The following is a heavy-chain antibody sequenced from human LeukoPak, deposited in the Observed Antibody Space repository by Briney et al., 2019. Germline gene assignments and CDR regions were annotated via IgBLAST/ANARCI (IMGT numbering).Heavy chain of an antibody. Sequence: SETLSLTCTVSGGSISSYYWSWIRRPPGKGLGWIGYIYYSGSANYNPSLKSRVTISVDTSKNQYSLKLSSVTAADTAVYYCARGSYYYDSSGYSETGEIDWGQGTLVTVSS. V-gene: IGHV4-59*01. CDR2: IYYSGSA. D-gene: IGHD3-22*01. CDR3: ARGSYYYDSSGYSETGEID. J-gene: IGHJ4*02. CDR1: GGSISSYY.